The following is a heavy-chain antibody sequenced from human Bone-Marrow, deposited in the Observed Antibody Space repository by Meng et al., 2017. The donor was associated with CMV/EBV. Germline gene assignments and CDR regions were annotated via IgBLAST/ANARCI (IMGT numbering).Heavy chain of an antibody. D-gene: IGHD2-2*01. V-gene: IGHV3-23*01. J-gene: IGHJ6*02. CDR1: GFTFSTYA. Sequence: GGSLRLCCAASGFTFSTYAMTWLRQAPGKGLDWVSGISSSGGSTYYADSVKGRFTISRDNSKNTLYLQMNSLRAEDTAVYYCAKREPEVPAAMSMDVWGQGTTVTVSS. CDR2: ISSSGGST. CDR3: AKREPEVPAAMSMDV.